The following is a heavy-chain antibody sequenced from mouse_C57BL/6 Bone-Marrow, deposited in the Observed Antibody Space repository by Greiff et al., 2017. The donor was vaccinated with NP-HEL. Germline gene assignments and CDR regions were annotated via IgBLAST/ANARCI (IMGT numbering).Heavy chain of an antibody. CDR1: GFTFSSYA. Sequence: EVKVVESGGGLVKPGGSLKLSCAASGFTFSSYAMSWVRQTPVHRLEWVATISDGASYTYYPDNVKGRFTLSRDNATNNLYLQMCHLKSEDTAMYYCARERGWLRRGGAMDYWGQGTSVTVSS. CDR2: ISDGASYT. V-gene: IGHV5-4*01. CDR3: ARERGWLRRGGAMDY. J-gene: IGHJ4*01. D-gene: IGHD2-2*01.